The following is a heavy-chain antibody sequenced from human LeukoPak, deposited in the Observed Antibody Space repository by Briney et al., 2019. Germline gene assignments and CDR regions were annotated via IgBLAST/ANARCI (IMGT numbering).Heavy chain of an antibody. CDR2: IKEDGSEK. CDR1: GFSFSRDW. D-gene: IGHD5-18*01. V-gene: IGHV3-7*05. CDR3: ARLPLTARRHFEY. J-gene: IGHJ4*02. Sequence: GGSLILSCAASGFSFSRDWMSWVRQAPGKGLEWVANIKEDGSEKYYVDSVKGRFTISRDNSKNSLYMQMNSLRAEDTAVYYCARLPLTARRHFEYWGQGTLVTVSS.